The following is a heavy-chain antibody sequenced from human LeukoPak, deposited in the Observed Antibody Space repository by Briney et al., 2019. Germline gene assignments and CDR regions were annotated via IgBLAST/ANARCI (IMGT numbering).Heavy chain of an antibody. Sequence: PSETLSLTCAVSGYSMNSGYYWGWIRQTPGKGLEWIGSMYHSGTTFYNPSLESRVTISIDTSKNHLSLRLGSVTAADTAVYYCARLDNSAWDFDYWGQGTLVTVSS. V-gene: IGHV4-38-2*01. D-gene: IGHD6-19*01. CDR2: MYHSGTT. J-gene: IGHJ4*02. CDR1: GYSMNSGYY. CDR3: ARLDNSAWDFDY.